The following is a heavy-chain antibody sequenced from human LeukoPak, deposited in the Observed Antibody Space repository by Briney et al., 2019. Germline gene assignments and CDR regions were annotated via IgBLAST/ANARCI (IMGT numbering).Heavy chain of an antibody. CDR1: GYTFTKYA. CDR3: ANCYDSSGFFAY. V-gene: IGHV7-4-1*02. Sequence: ASVKVSCKGSGYTFTKYAISWVREAPGQGLEYMGWIDTNTGNPTYAQGFTGRFVFSLDTSVSTAYLQISSLKAEDSAIYFCANCYDSSGFFAYWGQGTLVTVSS. J-gene: IGHJ4*02. CDR2: IDTNTGNP. D-gene: IGHD3-22*01.